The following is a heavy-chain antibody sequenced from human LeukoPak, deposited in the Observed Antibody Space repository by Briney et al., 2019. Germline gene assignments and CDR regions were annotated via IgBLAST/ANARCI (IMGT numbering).Heavy chain of an antibody. CDR1: GFTFSSYA. CDR3: AKDGPHLGRFGELLSQDY. CDR2: ISYDGSNK. V-gene: IGHV3-30-3*01. J-gene: IGHJ4*02. Sequence: GRSLRLSCAASGFTFSSYAMHWVRQAPGKGLEWVAVISYDGSNKYYADSVKGRFTISRDNSKNTLYLQMNSLRAEDTAVYYCAKDGPHLGRFGELLSQDYWGQGTLVTVSS. D-gene: IGHD3-10*01.